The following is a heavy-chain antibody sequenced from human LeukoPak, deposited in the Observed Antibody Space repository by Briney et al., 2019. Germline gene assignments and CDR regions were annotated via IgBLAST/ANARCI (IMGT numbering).Heavy chain of an antibody. CDR1: GDSINSGENY. V-gene: IGHV4-61*08. J-gene: IGHJ5*02. CDR2: IYDSGSS. Sequence: PSETLSLTCTVSGDSINSGENYWSWIRQPPGKGLEWIGYIYDSGSSNYNPSLKSRVTISVDTSKNQFSLKLSSVTAADTAVYYCTRDYGGYPNPPTWGQGTLVTVSS. D-gene: IGHD4-17*01. CDR3: TRDYGGYPNPPT.